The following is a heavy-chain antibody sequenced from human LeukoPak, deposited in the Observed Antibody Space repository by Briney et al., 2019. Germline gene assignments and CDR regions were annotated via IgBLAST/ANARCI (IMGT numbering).Heavy chain of an antibody. J-gene: IGHJ4*02. CDR2: INAYNGNT. CDR3: ARDVSMYYYGSGSYY. D-gene: IGHD3-10*01. Sequence: GASVKVSCKASGYTFTSYGISWVRQAPGQGLEWMGWINAYNGNTNYAQKLQGRVTMTTDTSTSTAYMELRSLRSDDTAVHYCARDVSMYYYGSGSYYWGQGTLITVSS. V-gene: IGHV1-18*01. CDR1: GYTFTSYG.